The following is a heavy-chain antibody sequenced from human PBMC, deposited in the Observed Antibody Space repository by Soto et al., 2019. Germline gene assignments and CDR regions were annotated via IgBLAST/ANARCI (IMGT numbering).Heavy chain of an antibody. V-gene: IGHV4-59*01. J-gene: IGHJ4*02. D-gene: IGHD3-22*01. Sequence: ETPSLTRTVSGGCLCGYFWSGIRPRPGKGLAWIGYLYYSGSTIYTPSLKSRVTMSVDTSTNQISLKLRSVTAADTSVYYCARDMYNSGYSPFDHWGQGTVVTFSS. CDR2: LYYSGST. CDR3: ARDMYNSGYSPFDH. CDR1: GGCLCGYF.